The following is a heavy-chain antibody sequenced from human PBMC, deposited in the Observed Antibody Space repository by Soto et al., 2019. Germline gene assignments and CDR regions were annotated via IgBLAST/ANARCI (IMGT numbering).Heavy chain of an antibody. CDR1: GGTFNIYS. V-gene: IGHV1-69*01. J-gene: IGHJ4*02. Sequence: QVQLVQSGADVKKPGSSVKVSYKASGGTFNIYSISWVRQAPGQGLEWMGGIIPLFGTAYYAQEFQGRVTITADESTSTAYMELSSLRSEDTAVYFCARGASTHYYDSSGYYKGPLDYWGQGTLVTVSS. D-gene: IGHD3-22*01. CDR3: ARGASTHYYDSSGYYKGPLDY. CDR2: IIPLFGTA.